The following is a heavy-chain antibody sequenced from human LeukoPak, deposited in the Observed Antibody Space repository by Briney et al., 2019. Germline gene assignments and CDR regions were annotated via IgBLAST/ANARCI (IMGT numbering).Heavy chain of an antibody. J-gene: IGHJ5*02. Sequence: SETLSLTCTVSGGSISSSSYYWGWIRQPPGKGLEWIGSIYYSGSTYYNPSLKSRVTISVDTSKNQFSLKLSSVTAADTAVYYCASHPNYYDSSGPFDPWGQGTLVTVSS. CDR2: IYYSGST. V-gene: IGHV4-39*01. CDR1: GGSISSSSYY. D-gene: IGHD3-22*01. CDR3: ASHPNYYDSSGPFDP.